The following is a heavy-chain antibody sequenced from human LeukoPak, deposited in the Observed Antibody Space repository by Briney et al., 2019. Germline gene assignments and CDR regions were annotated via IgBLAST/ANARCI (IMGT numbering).Heavy chain of an antibody. V-gene: IGHV3-30*03. Sequence: GGSLRLSCAASGFTFSSYGMHWVRQAPGKGLEWVAVISYDGSNKYYADSVKGRFTISRDNSKNTLYLQMNSLRAEDTAVYYCARARDGSPRDGMDVWGQGTTVTVSS. CDR1: GFTFSSYG. J-gene: IGHJ6*02. CDR3: ARARDGSPRDGMDV. CDR2: ISYDGSNK. D-gene: IGHD1-26*01.